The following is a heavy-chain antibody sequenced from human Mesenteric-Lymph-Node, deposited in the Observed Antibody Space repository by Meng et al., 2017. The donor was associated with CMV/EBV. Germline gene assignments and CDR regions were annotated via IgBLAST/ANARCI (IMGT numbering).Heavy chain of an antibody. V-gene: IGHV3-33*06. CDR1: GFTFSSYG. CDR2: IWYDGSNK. CDR3: AKDRFGYFDY. Sequence: LSCAACGFTFSSYGMHWVRQAPGKGLEWVAVIWYDGSNKYYAGSVKGRFTISRDNSKNTLYLQMNSLRAEDTAVYYCAKDRFGYFDYWGQGTLVTVSS. D-gene: IGHD3-22*01. J-gene: IGHJ4*02.